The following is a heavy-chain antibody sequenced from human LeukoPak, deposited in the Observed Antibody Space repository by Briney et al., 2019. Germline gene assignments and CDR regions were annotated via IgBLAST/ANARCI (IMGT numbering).Heavy chain of an antibody. CDR1: GFTFSSYA. D-gene: IGHD6-13*01. V-gene: IGHV3-23*01. CDR3: ARADSNWHLYYFDY. Sequence: GGSLRLSCAASGFTFSSYAVNWVRQAPGKGLGWVSGISGSGGSTYYADSVKGRFTISRDNSKNTLYVQMNSLRAEDTAVYYCARADSNWHLYYFDYWGQGTLVTVSS. CDR2: ISGSGGST. J-gene: IGHJ4*02.